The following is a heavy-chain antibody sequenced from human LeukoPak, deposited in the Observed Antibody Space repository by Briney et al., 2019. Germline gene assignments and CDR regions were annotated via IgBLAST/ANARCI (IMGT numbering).Heavy chain of an antibody. J-gene: IGHJ4*02. CDR1: GFTFTNYA. CDR2: VSVTGGST. Sequence: GGSLRLSCAASGFTFTNYAMSWVRQAPGKGLEWVSTVSVTGGSTSYADSVKGRFTISRDNSKNTLYLQMNSLRAEDTSIYYCARDVSSGSWYRAGDYWGQGTLVTVSS. D-gene: IGHD6-13*01. CDR3: ARDVSSGSWYRAGDY. V-gene: IGHV3-23*01.